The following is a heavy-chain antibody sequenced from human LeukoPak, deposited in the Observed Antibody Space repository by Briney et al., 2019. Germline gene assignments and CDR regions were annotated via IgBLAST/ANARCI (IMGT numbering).Heavy chain of an antibody. CDR2: ISGNGGST. CDR1: GLTFSNYA. Sequence: GGSLRLSCAASGLTFSNYAMSWVRQAPGKGLDWVSAISGNGGSTYYADSVKGRVTISRDNSKNTLYLQMNSLRAEDTAVYYCARDLGSYYKRYFDYWGQGTLVTVSS. D-gene: IGHD3-10*01. V-gene: IGHV3-23*01. CDR3: ARDLGSYYKRYFDY. J-gene: IGHJ4*02.